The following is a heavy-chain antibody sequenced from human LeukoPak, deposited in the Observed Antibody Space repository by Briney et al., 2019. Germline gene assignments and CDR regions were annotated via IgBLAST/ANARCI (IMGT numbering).Heavy chain of an antibody. Sequence: ASVKVSCRASGYTFTGYYMHWVRQAPGQGLEWMGWINPNSGGTNYAQKFQGWVTMTRDTSISTAYMELSRLRSDDTAVYYCARAGTRTVWFDPWGQGTLVTVSS. CDR1: GYTFTGYY. J-gene: IGHJ5*02. D-gene: IGHD1-1*01. CDR3: ARAGTRTVWFDP. V-gene: IGHV1-2*04. CDR2: INPNSGGT.